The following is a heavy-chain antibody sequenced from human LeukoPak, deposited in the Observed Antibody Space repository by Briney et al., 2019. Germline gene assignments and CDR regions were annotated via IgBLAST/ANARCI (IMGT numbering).Heavy chain of an antibody. CDR2: INPNSGGT. CDR3: ARGPKYYYDSSGYSTIDY. V-gene: IGHV1-2*02. CDR1: GYTFTGYY. D-gene: IGHD3-22*01. Sequence: GASVKVSCKASGYTFTGYYMHWVRQAPGQGLEWMGWINPNSGGTNYAQKFQGRVTITADKSTSTAYMELSSLRSEDTAVYYCARGPKYYYDSSGYSTIDYWGQGTLVTVSS. J-gene: IGHJ4*02.